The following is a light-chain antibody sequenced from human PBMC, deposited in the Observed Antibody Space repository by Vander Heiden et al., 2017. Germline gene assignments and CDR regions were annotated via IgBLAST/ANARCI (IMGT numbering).Light chain of an antibody. CDR2: EGS. J-gene: IGLJ2*01. CDR1: SSDGGSHNL. CDR3: CSFANRSL. Sequence: QSALTQPASVSGSPGQSISISCTGTSSDGGSHNLVSWYQQHPGKAPKLIIYEGSKRPSGVSNRFSGSKSGNTASLTISGLQAEDEADYYCCSFANRSLFGGGTKLTVL. V-gene: IGLV2-23*01.